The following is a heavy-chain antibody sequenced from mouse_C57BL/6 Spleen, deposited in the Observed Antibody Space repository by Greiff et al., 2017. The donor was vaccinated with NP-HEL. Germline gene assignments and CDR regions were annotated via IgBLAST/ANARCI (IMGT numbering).Heavy chain of an antibody. D-gene: IGHD1-1*01. J-gene: IGHJ1*03. CDR3: ARNKLRSTLGYFDV. CDR2: IWSGGST. CDR1: GFSLTSYG. V-gene: IGHV2-2*01. Sequence: QVQLQESGPGLVQPSQSLSITCTVSGFSLTSYGVHWVRQSPGKGLEWLGVIWSGGSTDYNAAFISRLSISKDNSKSQVFFKMNSLQADDTAIYYCARNKLRSTLGYFDVWGTGTTVTVSS.